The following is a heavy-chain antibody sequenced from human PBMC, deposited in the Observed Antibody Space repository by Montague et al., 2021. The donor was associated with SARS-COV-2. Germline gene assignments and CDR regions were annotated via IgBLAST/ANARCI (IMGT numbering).Heavy chain of an antibody. J-gene: IGHJ4*02. CDR2: PHYRTKWCN. V-gene: IGHV6-1*01. D-gene: IGHD3-16*01. Sequence: CAISGDSVVTNRPRSNWNTQAPSRVRDLLGRPHYRTKWCNDYAVSVKIRIIINPDTSKNQFSLQLNSVTPEDTAVYYCARVRMDGGSDYWGQGTLVTVSS. CDR3: ARVRMDGGSDY. CDR1: GDSVVTNRPR.